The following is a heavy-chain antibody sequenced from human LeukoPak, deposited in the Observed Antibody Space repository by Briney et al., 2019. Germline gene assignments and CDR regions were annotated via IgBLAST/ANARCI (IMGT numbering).Heavy chain of an antibody. Sequence: PGGSLRLSCAASGFTFSSYSMNWVRQAPGKGLEWVSSVSSSSSYIYYADSVKGRFPISRDNAKNSLYLQMNSLRAEDTAVYYCARGGPFIAAAGLFDYWGQGTLVTVSS. D-gene: IGHD6-13*01. CDR2: VSSSSSYI. CDR3: ARGGPFIAAAGLFDY. J-gene: IGHJ4*02. V-gene: IGHV3-21*01. CDR1: GFTFSSYS.